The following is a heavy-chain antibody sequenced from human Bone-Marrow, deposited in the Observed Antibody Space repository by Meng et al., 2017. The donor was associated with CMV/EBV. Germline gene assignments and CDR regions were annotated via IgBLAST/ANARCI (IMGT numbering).Heavy chain of an antibody. V-gene: IGHV1-69*05. CDR3: ARGVAVADYYYGMDV. Sequence: SVKVSCKASGGTFSSYAISWVRQAPGQGLEWMGGIIPIFGTANYAQKFQGRVTITTDESTSTAYMELSSLRSEDTAVYYCARGVAVADYYYGMDVWGQGTTVTVSS. D-gene: IGHD6-19*01. J-gene: IGHJ6*02. CDR2: IIPIFGTA. CDR1: GGTFSSYA.